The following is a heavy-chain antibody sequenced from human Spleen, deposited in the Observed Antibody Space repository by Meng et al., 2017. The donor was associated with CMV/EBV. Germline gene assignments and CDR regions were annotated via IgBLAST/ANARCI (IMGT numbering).Heavy chain of an antibody. CDR1: SFSVSY. J-gene: IGHJ5*02. CDR2: INHSGST. CDR3: ARGRNIYCSSTSCLAWFDP. V-gene: IGHV4-34*01. Sequence: SFSVSYWRWIRQPPGNGLEWIGEINHSGSTTYTPSLKSRVTISVDTSKNQFSLKLSSVTAADTAVYYCARGRNIYCSSTSCLAWFDPWGQGTLVTVSS. D-gene: IGHD2-2*01.